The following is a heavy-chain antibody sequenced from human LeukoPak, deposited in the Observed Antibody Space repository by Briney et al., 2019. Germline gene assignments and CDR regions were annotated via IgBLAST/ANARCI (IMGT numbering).Heavy chain of an antibody. J-gene: IGHJ4*02. Sequence: GGSLRLSCAASGFTFSSYDMIWVRQAPGKGLEWVAFMSYDGNSKFYADSVMGRFTISRDNSKNTLYLQMNSLRAEDTAVYYCAKDADYGDYAAGYWGQGTLVTVSS. CDR1: GFTFSSYD. CDR3: AKDADYGDYAAGY. V-gene: IGHV3-30*18. CDR2: MSYDGNSK. D-gene: IGHD4-17*01.